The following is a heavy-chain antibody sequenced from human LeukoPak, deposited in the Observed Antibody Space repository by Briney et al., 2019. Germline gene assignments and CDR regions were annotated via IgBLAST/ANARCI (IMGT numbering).Heavy chain of an antibody. V-gene: IGHV4-30-2*01. CDR1: GGSISSGGYS. J-gene: IGHJ5*02. Sequence: PSQTLSLTCAVSGGSISSGGYSWRWIRQPPGKGLEWIGYIHHTGSTYYNPSLKSRVTISVDRSKNQFSLKLSSVTAADTAMYFCARTPTYCGGDCYYFDPWGQGTLVTVSS. CDR3: ARTPTYCGGDCYYFDP. CDR2: IHHTGST. D-gene: IGHD2-21*02.